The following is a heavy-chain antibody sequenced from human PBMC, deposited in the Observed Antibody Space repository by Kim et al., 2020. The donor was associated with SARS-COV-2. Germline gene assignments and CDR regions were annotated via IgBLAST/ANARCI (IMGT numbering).Heavy chain of an antibody. D-gene: IGHD3-3*01. CDR3: ARGSGNC. V-gene: IGHV3-7*01. CDR2: DGSEK. Sequence: DGSEKNYVDSVKGRFTISRDNGKKSLYLQMNSLRAEDTAMYYCARGSGNCWGQGTLVTVSS. J-gene: IGHJ4*02.